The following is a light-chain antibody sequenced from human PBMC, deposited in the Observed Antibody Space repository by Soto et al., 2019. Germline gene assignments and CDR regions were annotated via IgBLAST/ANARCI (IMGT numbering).Light chain of an antibody. CDR3: SSYAGSYTYV. Sequence: QSVLTQPPSASGSPGQSVTISCTGTSSDVGGYNYVSWYQQHPGKAPKLMIYEVSKRPSGVPDRFSGSKSGNTASLTVSGLQAEDEADYYCSSYAGSYTYVFGTGTKVTAL. J-gene: IGLJ1*01. CDR2: EVS. V-gene: IGLV2-8*01. CDR1: SSDVGGYNY.